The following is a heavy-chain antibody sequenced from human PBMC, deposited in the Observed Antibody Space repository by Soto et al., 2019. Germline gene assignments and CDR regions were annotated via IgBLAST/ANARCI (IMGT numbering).Heavy chain of an antibody. D-gene: IGHD6-6*01. CDR2: ISGSGGTT. J-gene: IGHJ4*02. CDR3: AKVIVLGASTIEF. Sequence: EQLLESGGGLVQPGGSLTLSCAASGFTFNHYGMAWFRQAPGKGLEWVSVISGSGGTTYYADSVKGRCTISRDNSKSTVYLQMNSLRVEDTALYSCAKVIVLGASTIEFWGPGTLVTVSS. V-gene: IGHV3-23*01. CDR1: GFTFNHYG.